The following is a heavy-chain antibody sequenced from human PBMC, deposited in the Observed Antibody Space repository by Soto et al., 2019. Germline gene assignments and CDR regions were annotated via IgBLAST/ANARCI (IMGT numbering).Heavy chain of an antibody. CDR1: GFTFSSYG. CDR3: ARELGARSSTSWDYYYGMDV. Sequence: GGSLRLSCAASGFTFSSYGMHWVRQAPGKGLEWVAVIWYDGSNKYYADSVKGRFTISRENSKNTLYLQMNSLRSEDTAVYYCARELGARSSTSWDYYYGMDVWGQGTTVTVSS. D-gene: IGHD2-2*01. J-gene: IGHJ6*02. CDR2: IWYDGSNK. V-gene: IGHV3-33*01.